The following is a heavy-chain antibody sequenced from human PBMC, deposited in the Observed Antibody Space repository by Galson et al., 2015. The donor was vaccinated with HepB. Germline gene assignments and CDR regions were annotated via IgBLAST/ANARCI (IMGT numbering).Heavy chain of an antibody. J-gene: IGHJ6*02. D-gene: IGHD4-17*01. CDR3: HTTTVTTGYYAIDV. Sequence: SLRLSCAASGFTFSSYVMHWVRQAPGKGLVWVSRINSDGSSTSYADSVKGRFTISRDNAKNTLFLQMNSLRAEDTAVYYCHTTTVTTGYYAIDVWGQGTTVTVSS. V-gene: IGHV3-74*01. CDR2: INSDGSST. CDR1: GFTFSSYV.